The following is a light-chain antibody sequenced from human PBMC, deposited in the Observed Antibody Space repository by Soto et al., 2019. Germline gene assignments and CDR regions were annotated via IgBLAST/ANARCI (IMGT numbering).Light chain of an antibody. J-gene: IGLJ6*01. CDR2: RNN. Sequence: QSVLTQPPSASGTPGQRVTISCSGSSSNIGSNYVYWYQQLPGTAPKLLIYRNNQRPSGVPDRFSGSKSGTSPSRAISGLRSEDEADYYCAAWHESLSGYVLGVGTKVTAL. CDR1: SSNIGSNY. V-gene: IGLV1-47*01. CDR3: AAWHESLSGYV.